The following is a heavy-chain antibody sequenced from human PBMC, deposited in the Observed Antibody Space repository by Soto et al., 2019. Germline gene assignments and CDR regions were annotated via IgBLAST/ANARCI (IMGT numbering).Heavy chain of an antibody. CDR1: GGSFSGYY. D-gene: IGHD3-10*01. CDR2: INHSGST. J-gene: IGHJ6*02. CDR3: ARVLVGYYHGSGSYWLRYYGMDV. V-gene: IGHV4-34*01. Sequence: PSETLSLTCAVYGGSFSGYYWSWIRQPPGKGQERIGEINHSGSTNYNPSIKSRVTISVDTSKNQFSLKLSSVTAADTAVYYCARVLVGYYHGSGSYWLRYYGMDVWGQGTTVT.